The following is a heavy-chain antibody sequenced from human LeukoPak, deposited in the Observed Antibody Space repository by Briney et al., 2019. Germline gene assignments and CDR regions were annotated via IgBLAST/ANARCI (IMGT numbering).Heavy chain of an antibody. CDR3: ARVLGYSSSSHPHVGFDP. CDR2: IHTSGST. Sequence: SETLSLTCTVSGGSISSYYWSWIRQPAGKGLEWIGRIHTSGSTNYNPSLKSRVTMSVDTSKNQFSLKLSSVTAADTAVYYCARVLGYSSSSHPHVGFDPWGQGTLVTVSS. J-gene: IGHJ5*02. D-gene: IGHD6-13*01. V-gene: IGHV4-4*07. CDR1: GGSISSYY.